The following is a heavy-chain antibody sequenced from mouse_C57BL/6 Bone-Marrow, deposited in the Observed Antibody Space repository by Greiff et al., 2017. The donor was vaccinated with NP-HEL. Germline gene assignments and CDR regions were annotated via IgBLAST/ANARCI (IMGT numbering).Heavy chain of an antibody. CDR3: ARGDSNYPAWFAY. Sequence: PVASLPLSFPSSLFPFPRYSLSFFLPTPFTILSFVSTISDCCSYTYYPATVNGRFTISRDNAKNNLYLQMSHLKSEDTAMYYCARGDSNYPAWFAYWGQGTLVTVSA. J-gene: IGHJ3*01. CDR1: LFPFPRYS. D-gene: IGHD2-5*01. CDR2: ISDCCSYT. V-gene: IGHV5-4*01.